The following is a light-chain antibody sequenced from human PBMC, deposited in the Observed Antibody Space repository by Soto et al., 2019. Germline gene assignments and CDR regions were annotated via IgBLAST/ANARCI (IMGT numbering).Light chain of an antibody. CDR1: ESVSSSY. V-gene: IGKV3-20*01. J-gene: IGKJ1*01. Sequence: EIVLTQSPGTLSLSPGERASLSCRASESVSSSYLAWYQQKPGQAPRLLIYSASSRATGIPYRFSGSGSGTDFTLTIDSLEPEDFAVYYCQQYGSSPLTFGQGTKVELK. CDR2: SAS. CDR3: QQYGSSPLT.